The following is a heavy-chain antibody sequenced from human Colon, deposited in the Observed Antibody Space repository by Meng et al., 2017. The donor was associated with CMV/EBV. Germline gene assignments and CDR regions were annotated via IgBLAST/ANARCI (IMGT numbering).Heavy chain of an antibody. CDR2: IYHSGST. CDR3: ARHTNDYSEYYFDY. CDR1: GGSITGAYY. D-gene: IGHD4-11*01. Sequence: SGGSITGAYYWSWIRQYPGRGLEWIGYIYHSGSTYYNPSLRGRLTISVDPSKNQFSLMLNSVTAADTALYYCARHTNDYSEYYFDYWGPGTLVTVSS. V-gene: IGHV4-31*02. J-gene: IGHJ4*02.